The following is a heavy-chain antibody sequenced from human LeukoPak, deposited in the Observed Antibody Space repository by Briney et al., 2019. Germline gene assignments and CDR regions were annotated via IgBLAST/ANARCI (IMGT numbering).Heavy chain of an antibody. V-gene: IGHV3-30*04. CDR3: AKDEGIAAAGTSVYYYYMDV. J-gene: IGHJ6*03. CDR2: ISYDGSNK. D-gene: IGHD6-13*01. CDR1: GFTFSSYA. Sequence: GGSLRLSCAASGFTFSSYAMHWVRQAPGKGLEWVAVISYDGSNKYYTDSVKGRFTISRDNSKNTLYLQMNSLRAEDTAVYYCAKDEGIAAAGTSVYYYYMDVWGKGTTVTVSS.